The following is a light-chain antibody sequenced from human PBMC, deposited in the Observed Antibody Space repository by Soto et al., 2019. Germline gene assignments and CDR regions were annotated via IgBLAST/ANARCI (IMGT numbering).Light chain of an antibody. Sequence: DIVMTQSPDSLAVSLGERATINCKSSQSVLYSSNNKNYLAWYQQKPGQPPKLLIYWASTRESGVHDRFSGSGSGTDLTLTISSLPAADVAVYYGQQYYSTPRTFGPGPKVDIK. V-gene: IGKV4-1*01. J-gene: IGKJ3*01. CDR3: QQYYSTPRT. CDR2: WAS. CDR1: QSVLYSSNNKNY.